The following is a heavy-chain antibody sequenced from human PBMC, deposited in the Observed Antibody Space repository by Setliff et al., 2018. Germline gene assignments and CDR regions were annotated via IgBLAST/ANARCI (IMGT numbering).Heavy chain of an antibody. Sequence: PSETLFLTCAVYGGSFSSFYWSWIRQPPGKGLEWIGEINHSGTTTYNPSLKSRVTISVDTSRKQFSLRLTSVTAADTAVYYCAKFGPLDLTGDWAFDNWGQGTLVTVSS. J-gene: IGHJ4*02. CDR1: GGSFSSFY. D-gene: IGHD7-27*01. V-gene: IGHV4-34*01. CDR2: INHSGTT. CDR3: AKFGPLDLTGDWAFDN.